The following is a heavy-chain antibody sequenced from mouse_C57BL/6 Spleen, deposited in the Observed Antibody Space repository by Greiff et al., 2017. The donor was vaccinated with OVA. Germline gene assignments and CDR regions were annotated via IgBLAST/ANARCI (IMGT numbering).Heavy chain of an antibody. D-gene: IGHD4-1*01. CDR2: IDPSDSET. CDR3: ASPGEGSRRVNWYFDV. Sequence: QVQLKQPGAELVRPGSSVKLSCKASGYTFTSYWMHWVKQRPIQGLEWIGNIDPSDSETHYNQKFKDKATLTVDKSSSTAYMQLSSLPSEDSAVYYGASPGEGSRRVNWYFDVWGTGTTVTVSS. CDR1: GYTFTSYW. J-gene: IGHJ1*03. V-gene: IGHV1-52*01.